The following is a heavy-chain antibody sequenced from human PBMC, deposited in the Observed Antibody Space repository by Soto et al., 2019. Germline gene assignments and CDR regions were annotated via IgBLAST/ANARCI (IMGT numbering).Heavy chain of an antibody. CDR2: ISAYNCNT. Sequence: QVPLVQSGAEVKKPGASVKVSCKASGYTFTSYGISWVRQAPGQGLEWMGWISAYNCNTNYAQKLQGRVTMTTDTDPSTAYMEVRSLRSDATAVYYCARGRAYYYIWGSYPADDYCGQGTLVTVAS. CDR1: GYTFTSYG. V-gene: IGHV1-18*01. J-gene: IGHJ4*02. CDR3: ARGRAYYYIWGSYPADDY. D-gene: IGHD3-16*02.